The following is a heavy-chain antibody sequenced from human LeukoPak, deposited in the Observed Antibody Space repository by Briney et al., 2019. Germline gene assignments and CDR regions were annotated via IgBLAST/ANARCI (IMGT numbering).Heavy chain of an antibody. CDR2: INPNSGGT. CDR1: GYTFTGYY. J-gene: IGHJ4*02. D-gene: IGHD6-19*01. V-gene: IGHV1-2*02. Sequence: GASVKVSCKASGYTFTGYYMHWVRQAPGQGLEWMGWINPNSGGTNYAQNFQGRVTMTRDTSISTAYMELSRLRSDDTAVYYCARDERYTSGWYDEGGYYFDYWGQGTPVTVSS. CDR3: ARDERYTSGWYDEGGYYFDY.